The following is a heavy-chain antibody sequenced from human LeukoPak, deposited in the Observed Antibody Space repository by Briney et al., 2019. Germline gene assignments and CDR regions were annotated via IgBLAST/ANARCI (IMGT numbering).Heavy chain of an antibody. CDR2: IKEDGSVQ. D-gene: IGHD3-10*01. CDR1: GFIISDYW. J-gene: IGHJ4*02. V-gene: IGHV3-7*01. CDR3: ASRESSMARSH. Sequence: GGSLRLSCAASGFIISDYWMNWVRQVPGKGLEWVANIKEDGSVQDYVDSVRGRFTISRDNAKSSVYLQMNSLRVEDTAVYYCASRESSMARSHWGQGTLVTVSS.